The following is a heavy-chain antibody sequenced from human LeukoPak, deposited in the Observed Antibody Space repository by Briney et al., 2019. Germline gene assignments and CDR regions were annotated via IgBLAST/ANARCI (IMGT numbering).Heavy chain of an antibody. D-gene: IGHD3-10*01. CDR2: INHSGST. CDR1: GGSFSGYY. V-gene: IGHV4-34*01. J-gene: IGHJ6*03. CDR3: ARKFGELLPTYYYYYYYMDV. Sequence: SETLSLTCAVYGGSFSGYYWSWIRQPPGKGLEWIGEINHSGSTNYNPSLKSRVTISVDTSKNQFSLKLSSVTAADTAVYYCARKFGELLPTYYYYYYYMDVWGKGTTVTVSS.